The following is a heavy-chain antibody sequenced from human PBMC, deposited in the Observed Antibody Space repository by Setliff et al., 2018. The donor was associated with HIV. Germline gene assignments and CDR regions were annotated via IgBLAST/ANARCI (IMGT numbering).Heavy chain of an antibody. V-gene: IGHV3-7*03. CDR3: ARDPEPTGFSGSFGY. CDR2: IKQDGSEK. D-gene: IGHD1-26*01. J-gene: IGHJ4*02. CDR1: EFTFSGHW. Sequence: PGGSLRLSCAASEFTFSGHWMSWVRQAPGKGLEWVANIKQDGSEKNYVDFVKGRFTISRDNAKNSLYLQMNSLRAEDTAVYYCARDPEPTGFSGSFGYWGQGTLVTVSS.